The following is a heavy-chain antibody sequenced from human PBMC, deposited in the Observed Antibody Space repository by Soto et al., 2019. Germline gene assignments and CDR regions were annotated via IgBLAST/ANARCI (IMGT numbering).Heavy chain of an antibody. J-gene: IGHJ3*02. D-gene: IGHD3-22*01. CDR1: GGSISSGGYS. CDR3: ARNYYDSSGYYYDAFDI. V-gene: IGHV4-30-2*01. CDR2: IYHSGST. Sequence: QLQLQESGSGLVKPSQTLSLTCAVSGGSISSGGYSWSWIRQPPGKGLEWIGYIYHSGSTYYNPSFKXLXTXSXXRSKNHFSLKLSSVTAADTAVYYCARNYYDSSGYYYDAFDIWGQGTMVTVSS.